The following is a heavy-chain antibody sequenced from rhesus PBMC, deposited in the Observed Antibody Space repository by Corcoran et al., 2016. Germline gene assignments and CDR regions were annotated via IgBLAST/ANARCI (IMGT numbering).Heavy chain of an antibody. V-gene: IGHV5-2*01. D-gene: IGHD4-23*01. CDR3: AKVYSHRNWFFDL. Sequence: VQLVQSGAEVKRPGASLQIFCKTPGYSIHSSCISWVLQMPGQGLEWMGAIDPSDSEARYSPSFQGQVTISAEKSISTTYRQWSSLKASDSATYYCAKVYSHRNWFFDLWGPGTPITISS. CDR2: IDPSDSEA. J-gene: IGHJ2*01. CDR1: GYSIHSSC.